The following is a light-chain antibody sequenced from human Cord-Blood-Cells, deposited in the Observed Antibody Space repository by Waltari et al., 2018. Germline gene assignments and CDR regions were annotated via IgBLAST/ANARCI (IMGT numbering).Light chain of an antibody. J-gene: IGLJ2*01. V-gene: IGLV2-14*01. Sequence: QSALTQPASVSGSPGQSITISCTGTSSDVGGYNYVSWYQQNPGKAPKLMIYDVSNRPSGVSNRFSGSKSGNTASLTISGLQAEDEADYYCSSYTSSSTRVFGGGTKLTGL. CDR1: SSDVGGYNY. CDR2: DVS. CDR3: SSYTSSSTRV.